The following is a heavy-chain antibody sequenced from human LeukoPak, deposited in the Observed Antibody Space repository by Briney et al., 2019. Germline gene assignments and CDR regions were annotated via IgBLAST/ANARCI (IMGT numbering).Heavy chain of an antibody. D-gene: IGHD6-19*01. CDR3: ARDSGSSGWYSNWFDP. CDR1: GGTFSSYA. CDR2: IIPIFGTA. V-gene: IGHV1-69*13. J-gene: IGHJ5*02. Sequence: SVKVSCTASGGTFSSYAISWVRQAPGQGLEWMGGIIPIFGTANYAQKFQGRVTITADESTSTAYMELSSLRSEDTAVYYCARDSGSSGWYSNWFDPWGQGTLVTVSS.